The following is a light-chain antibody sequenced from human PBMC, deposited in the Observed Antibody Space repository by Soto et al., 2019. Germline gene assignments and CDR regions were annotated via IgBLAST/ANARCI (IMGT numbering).Light chain of an antibody. CDR2: KAS. J-gene: IGKJ4*01. CDR1: QGINTW. CDR3: QQYDTSPLT. V-gene: IGKV1-5*03. Sequence: DIQLTQSPSTLSASVGDTITTTCRASQGINTWLAWYQQRPGKAPKLLIYKASSLEGGVPSRFSGSGSGTEFSLTISSLQPDDFGTYYCQQYDTSPLTFGGGTKVEVK.